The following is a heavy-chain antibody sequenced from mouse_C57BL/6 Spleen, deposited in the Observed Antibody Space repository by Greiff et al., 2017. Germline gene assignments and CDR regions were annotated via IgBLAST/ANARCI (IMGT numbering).Heavy chain of an antibody. Sequence: EVQVVESEGGLVQPGSSMKLSCTASGFTFSDYYMAWVRQVPEKGLEWVANINYDGSSTYYLDSLKSRFIISRDNAKNILYLQMSSLKSEDTATYYCARECYGSSYGYFDVWGTGTTVTVSS. J-gene: IGHJ1*03. V-gene: IGHV5-16*01. D-gene: IGHD1-1*01. CDR2: INYDGSST. CDR1: GFTFSDYY. CDR3: ARECYGSSYGYFDV.